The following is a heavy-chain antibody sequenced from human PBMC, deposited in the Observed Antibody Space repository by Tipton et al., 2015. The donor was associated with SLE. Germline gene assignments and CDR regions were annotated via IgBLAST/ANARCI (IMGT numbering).Heavy chain of an antibody. Sequence: TLSLTCTVSGGSISSHYWSWIRQPPGKGLEWIGYIDDSGNTDYTPSLKSRVTISVDTSKNQISLKLNSVIAADTAVYYCARSAEYFQDWGQGTLVTVSS. CDR3: ARSAEYFQD. J-gene: IGHJ1*01. CDR1: GGSISSHY. CDR2: IDDSGNT. V-gene: IGHV4-59*11.